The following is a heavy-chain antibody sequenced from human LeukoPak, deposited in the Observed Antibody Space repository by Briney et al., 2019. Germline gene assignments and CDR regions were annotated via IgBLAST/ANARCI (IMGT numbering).Heavy chain of an antibody. J-gene: IGHJ6*02. V-gene: IGHV1-2*02. CDR2: INPNSGAT. Sequence: ASVTVSCKASGYTFTGYYMHWVRQAPGQGLEWMGWINPNSGATNYAQKLQGRVTMTTDTSTSTAYMELRSLRSDDTAVYYCARTTAVTTAWYYYYYYGMDVWGQGTTVTVSS. CDR1: GYTFTGYY. D-gene: IGHD4-23*01. CDR3: ARTTAVTTAWYYYYYYGMDV.